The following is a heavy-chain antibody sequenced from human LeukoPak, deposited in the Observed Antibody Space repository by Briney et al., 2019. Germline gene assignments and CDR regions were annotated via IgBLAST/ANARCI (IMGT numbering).Heavy chain of an antibody. CDR1: GYTFTGYY. J-gene: IGHJ4*02. CDR3: ARLRYDSSGYYL. CDR2: INPNSGGT. Sequence: ASVKVPYKASGYTFTGYYIHWVRQAPGQGLEWMGWINPNSGGTNYAQKFQGRVTMTRDTSISTAYMELSRLRSDDTAVYYCARLRYDSSGYYLWGQGTLVTVSS. V-gene: IGHV1-2*02. D-gene: IGHD3-22*01.